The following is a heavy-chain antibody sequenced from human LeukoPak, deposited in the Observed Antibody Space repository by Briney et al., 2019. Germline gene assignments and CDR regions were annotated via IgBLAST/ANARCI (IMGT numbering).Heavy chain of an antibody. V-gene: IGHV3-48*03. Sequence: PGTSLKLSCAASGFTFSRYEMHWVRQAPGKGLEWISYISSGGSTIYYADSVKSRFTISRDNAKNSLYLQMNSLRAEYTAICYCATITVVVPASTDVWGQGTTVTVSS. D-gene: IGHD2-2*01. CDR3: ATITVVVPASTDV. CDR2: ISSGGSTI. J-gene: IGHJ6*02. CDR1: GFTFSRYE.